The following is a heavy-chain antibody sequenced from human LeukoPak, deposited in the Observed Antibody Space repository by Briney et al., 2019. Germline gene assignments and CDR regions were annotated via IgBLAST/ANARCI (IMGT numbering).Heavy chain of an antibody. CDR3: ASQDAFWSGYFRD. J-gene: IGHJ4*02. Sequence: PSETLSLTCTVSGGSISSYYWSWIRQPPGKGLEWIGYIYYSGSTNYNPSLKSRVTISVDTSKNQFSLKLSSVTAADTAVYYCASQDAFWSGYFRDWGQGTLVTVSS. D-gene: IGHD3-3*01. V-gene: IGHV4-59*01. CDR2: IYYSGST. CDR1: GGSISSYY.